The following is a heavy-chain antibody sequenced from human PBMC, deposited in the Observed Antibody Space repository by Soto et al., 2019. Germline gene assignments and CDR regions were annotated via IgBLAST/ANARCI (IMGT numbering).Heavy chain of an antibody. CDR2: IKSKTDGGTT. J-gene: IGHJ5*02. Sequence: EMQLVESGGGLVKPGGSLRLSCAASGFTFSNAWMNWVRQAPGKGLEWVGRIKSKTDGGTTDYAAPVKGRFTISRDDSNNTLYLQMNSLKTEDTAVYYCTTDYSNAFNWFDPWGQGTLVTVSS. V-gene: IGHV3-15*07. D-gene: IGHD4-4*01. CDR1: GFTFSNAW. CDR3: TTDYSNAFNWFDP.